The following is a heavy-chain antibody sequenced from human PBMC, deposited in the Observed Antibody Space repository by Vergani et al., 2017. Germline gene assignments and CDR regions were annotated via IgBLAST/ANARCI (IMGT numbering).Heavy chain of an antibody. Sequence: QLQLQESGPGLVKPSATLSLTCSVSGASIRSSNYYWGWIRQPPGKGLEWIASIYYSGSTYYTPSLKRRVTISVDTSKNQFSLKLSSVTAADTAVYFCARHSTVEWLVKLGWIDPWGQGILFTVSS. J-gene: IGHJ5*02. V-gene: IGHV4-39*01. CDR1: GASIRSSNYY. D-gene: IGHD6-19*01. CDR2: IYYSGST. CDR3: ARHSTVEWLVKLGWIDP.